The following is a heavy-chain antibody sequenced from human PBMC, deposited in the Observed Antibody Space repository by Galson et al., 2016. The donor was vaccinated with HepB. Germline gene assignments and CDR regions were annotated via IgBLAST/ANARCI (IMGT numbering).Heavy chain of an antibody. Sequence: TLSLTCSVSVASISSGGYFWSWLRHFPGKGLEWMGHIYYRGTTSYNSSLKSRLIIRIDTSKNQFSLTLASVTAADTAVYYCARDHGYYGSGDQNWFAPWGRGILVTVSS. CDR3: ARDHGYYGSGDQNWFAP. D-gene: IGHD3-10*01. CDR1: VASISSGGYF. J-gene: IGHJ5*02. CDR2: IYYRGTT. V-gene: IGHV4-31*03.